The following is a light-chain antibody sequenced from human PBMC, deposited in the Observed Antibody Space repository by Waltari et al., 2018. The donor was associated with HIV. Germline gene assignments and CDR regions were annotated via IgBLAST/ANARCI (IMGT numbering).Light chain of an antibody. CDR3: AARDDILSGSWV. CDR1: ISNIGTNS. V-gene: IGLV1-44*01. Sequence: HSVLTQAPSASGTLGQRVTISCPGSISNIGTNSVSWVQQLPGMSPRLIIFSDSQRPSGVPDRFSASKSGTSASLAIDGLESGDEADYYCAARDDILSGSWVFGGGT. J-gene: IGLJ3*02. CDR2: SDS.